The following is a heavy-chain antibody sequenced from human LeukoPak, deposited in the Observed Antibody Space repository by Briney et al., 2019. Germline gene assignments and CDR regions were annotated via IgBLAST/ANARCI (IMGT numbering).Heavy chain of an antibody. Sequence: PGGSLRLSCAASGFTFSDYYMSWIRQAPGKGLEWVSYISSSGSTIYYADSVKGRFTISRDNAKNSLYLQMNSLRAEDTAVYYCARDYYDSSGYYYFDYWGQGTQVTVSS. CDR2: ISSSGSTI. CDR1: GFTFSDYY. D-gene: IGHD3-22*01. V-gene: IGHV3-11*04. J-gene: IGHJ4*02. CDR3: ARDYYDSSGYYYFDY.